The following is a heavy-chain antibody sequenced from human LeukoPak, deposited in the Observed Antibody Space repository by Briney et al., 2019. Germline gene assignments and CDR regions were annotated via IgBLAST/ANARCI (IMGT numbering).Heavy chain of an antibody. J-gene: IGHJ4*02. CDR1: GFTFSSYG. CDR2: IRYDGSNK. CDR3: AKDPRWVVVVPGWYFDY. Sequence: GGSLRLSCAASGFTFSSYGMHWVRQAPGKGLEWVAFIRYDGSNKYCADSVKGRFTISRDNSKNTLYLQMNSLRAEDTAVYYCAKDPRWVVVVPGWYFDYWGQGTLVTVSS. D-gene: IGHD2-2*01. V-gene: IGHV3-30*02.